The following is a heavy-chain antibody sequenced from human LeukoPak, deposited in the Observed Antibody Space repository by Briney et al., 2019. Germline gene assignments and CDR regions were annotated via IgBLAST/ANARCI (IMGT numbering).Heavy chain of an antibody. J-gene: IGHJ3*01. CDR3: ARGAYYYNSGDAFDV. V-gene: IGHV3-30*02. Sequence: GSLRLSCAASGFTFSSYGMHWVRQAPGKGLEWVAFIRYDGSNKYYADSVKGRFTISRDNARNSLYLQMNSLRVEDTAVYYCARGAYYYNSGDAFDVWGQGTMVTVSS. CDR2: IRYDGSNK. CDR1: GFTFSSYG. D-gene: IGHD3-10*01.